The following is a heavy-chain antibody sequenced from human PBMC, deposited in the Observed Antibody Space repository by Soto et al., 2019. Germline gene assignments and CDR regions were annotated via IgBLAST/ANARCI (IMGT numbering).Heavy chain of an antibody. CDR1: GFPFSDYY. V-gene: IGHV3-11*01. D-gene: IGHD6-13*01. CDR2: ISSSGSTI. CDR3: ARGRLGIAATMGNEIPYFDY. Sequence: GGSLRLSCAAFGFPFSDYYMSWIRQAPGKGLEWVSYISSSGSTIYYADSVKGRFTISRDNAKNSLYLQMNSLRAEDTAVYYCARGRLGIAATMGNEIPYFDYWGQGTLVTVSS. J-gene: IGHJ4*02.